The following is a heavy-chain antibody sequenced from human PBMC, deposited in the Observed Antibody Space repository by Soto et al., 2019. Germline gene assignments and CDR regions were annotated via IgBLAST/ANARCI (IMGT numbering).Heavy chain of an antibody. CDR3: ARVPYYYDSSGQLGHFDY. CDR2: IYHSGST. Sequence: ASETLSLTCAVSGGSISSGGYSWSWIRQPPGKGLEWIGYIYHSGSTYYNPSLKSRVTISVDRSKNQFSLKLSSVTAADTAVYYCARVPYYYDSSGQLGHFDYWGQGTLVTVSS. J-gene: IGHJ4*02. V-gene: IGHV4-30-2*01. CDR1: GGSISSGGYS. D-gene: IGHD3-22*01.